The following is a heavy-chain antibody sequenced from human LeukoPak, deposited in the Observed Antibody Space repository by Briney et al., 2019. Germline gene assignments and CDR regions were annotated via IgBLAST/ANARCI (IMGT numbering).Heavy chain of an antibody. D-gene: IGHD2-2*01. V-gene: IGHV4-31*03. J-gene: IGHJ6*02. CDR2: IYYSGST. CDR1: GGSISSGGYY. CDR3: ARGRRYCSSTSCYAYYYYYGMDV. Sequence: PSQTLSLTCTVSGGSISSGGYYWSWIRQHPGKGLEWIGYIYYSGSTYYNPSLKSRVTISVDTSKNQFPLKLSSVTAADTAVYYCARGRRYCSSTSCYAYYYYYGMDVWGQGTTVTVSS.